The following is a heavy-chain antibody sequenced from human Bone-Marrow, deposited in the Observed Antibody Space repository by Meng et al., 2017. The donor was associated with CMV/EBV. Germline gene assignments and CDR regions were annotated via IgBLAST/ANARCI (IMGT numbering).Heavy chain of an antibody. D-gene: IGHD5-18*01. CDR3: AKDRQLWLPDWFDP. CDR1: GFTFSSYG. Sequence: GESLNISCAASGFTFSSYGMHWVRQAPGKGLEWVSAISGSGGSTYYADSVKGRFTISRDNSKNTLYLQMNSLRAEDTAVYYCAKDRQLWLPDWFDPWGQGTLVTFSS. V-gene: IGHV3-23*01. CDR2: ISGSGGST. J-gene: IGHJ5*02.